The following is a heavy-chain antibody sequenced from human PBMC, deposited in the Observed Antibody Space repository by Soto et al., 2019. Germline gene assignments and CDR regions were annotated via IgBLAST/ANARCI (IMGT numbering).Heavy chain of an antibody. D-gene: IGHD2-15*01. CDR2: IYHSGTT. CDR1: GGSISRSSHH. J-gene: IGHJ6*02. V-gene: IGHV4-39*01. CDR3: ARHKDCSGGSCKAVGYYYGLDV. Sequence: SETLSLTCTVSGGSISRSSHHWGWIRQPPGKGLEWIGSIYHSGTTYYNPPLKSRVTISVDTSKNQFSLRLSSVTAADTAVYYCARHKDCSGGSCKAVGYYYGLDVWGQGTTVT.